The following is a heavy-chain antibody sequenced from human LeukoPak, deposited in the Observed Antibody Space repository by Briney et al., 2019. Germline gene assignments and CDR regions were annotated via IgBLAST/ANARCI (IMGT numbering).Heavy chain of an antibody. Sequence: GGSLRLSCAASGFTFSSYGMSWVRQAPGKGLEWVSAISGSGGSTYYADSVKGRFTISRDNSKNTLYLQMNSLRAEDTAVYYCARGLSGYASSLGYWGQGTLVTVSA. J-gene: IGHJ4*02. V-gene: IGHV3-23*01. CDR1: GFTFSSYG. CDR3: ARGLSGYASSLGY. D-gene: IGHD6-6*01. CDR2: ISGSGGST.